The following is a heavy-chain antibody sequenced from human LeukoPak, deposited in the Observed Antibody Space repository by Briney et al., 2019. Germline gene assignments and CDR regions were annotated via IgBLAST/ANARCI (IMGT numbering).Heavy chain of an antibody. Sequence: SGPTLVNPTQTLTLTCTFSGFSLSTSGVGVGWIRQPPGKALEWLALIYWDDDKRYSPSLKTRLTISKDTSKNQVVLTMTNMDPVDTATYYCARIQAYGGNSEGYYFNYWGQGTLVTVSS. J-gene: IGHJ4*02. CDR2: IYWDDDK. V-gene: IGHV2-5*02. D-gene: IGHD4-23*01. CDR1: GFSLSTSGVG. CDR3: ARIQAYGGNSEGYYFNY.